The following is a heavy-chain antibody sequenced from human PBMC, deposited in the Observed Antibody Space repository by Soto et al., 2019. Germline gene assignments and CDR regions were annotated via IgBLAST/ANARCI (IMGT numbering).Heavy chain of an antibody. D-gene: IGHD3-16*01. Sequence: PGGSLRLSCTASGFTFGDYAMSWVRQAPGKGLEWVGFIRSKAYGGTTEYAASVKGRFTISRDDSKSIAYLQMNSLKTEDTAVYYCTRKGIKGGWFGPWGQGTLVTVSS. CDR1: GFTFGDYA. J-gene: IGHJ5*02. V-gene: IGHV3-49*04. CDR2: IRSKAYGGTT. CDR3: TRKGIKGGWFGP.